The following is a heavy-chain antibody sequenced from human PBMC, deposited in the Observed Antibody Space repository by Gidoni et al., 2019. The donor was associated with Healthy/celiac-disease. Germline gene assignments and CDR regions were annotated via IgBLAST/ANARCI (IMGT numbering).Heavy chain of an antibody. Sequence: ELQLLASGGGLVQPGGSLRLPCAAFGFPVSSHYMSWVRQAPGKGMEWGSVSYSGGSTYYAESVKGRFTISRDNSKNTLYLQMNSLRAEDTAVYYCARVAYYYESSGYYSLYYFDYWGQGTLVTVSS. CDR2: SYSGGST. D-gene: IGHD3-22*01. J-gene: IGHJ4*02. CDR3: ARVAYYYESSGYYSLYYFDY. CDR1: GFPVSSHY. V-gene: IGHV3-66*01.